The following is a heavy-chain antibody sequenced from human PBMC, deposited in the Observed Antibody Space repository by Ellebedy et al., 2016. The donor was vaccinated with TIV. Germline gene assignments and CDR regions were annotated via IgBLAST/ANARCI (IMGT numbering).Heavy chain of an antibody. CDR2: ISNSGDTT. CDR3: ARTTTMTTFGAFDF. V-gene: IGHV3-23*01. J-gene: IGHJ3*01. Sequence: GESLKISCAASGFTFSCCAMSWVRQAPGKGLEWVSVISNSGDTTYADSVRGRFTISRDNSINTLYLQLNSLRAEDTALYYCARTTTMTTFGAFDFWGQGTMVTVSS. CDR1: GFTFSCCA. D-gene: IGHD3-16*01.